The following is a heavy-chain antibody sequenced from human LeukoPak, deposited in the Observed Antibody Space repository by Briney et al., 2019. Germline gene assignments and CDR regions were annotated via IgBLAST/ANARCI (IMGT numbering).Heavy chain of an antibody. Sequence: GASVKVSCKASGYTFTGYYMHWVRQAPGQGLEWMGWINPNSGGTNYAQKFQGRVTMTRDTSISTAYMELSRLRSDDTALYYCAKDQSAYSSSWYPPYFDYWGQGTLVTVSS. D-gene: IGHD6-13*01. V-gene: IGHV1-2*02. CDR1: GYTFTGYY. J-gene: IGHJ4*02. CDR2: INPNSGGT. CDR3: AKDQSAYSSSWYPPYFDY.